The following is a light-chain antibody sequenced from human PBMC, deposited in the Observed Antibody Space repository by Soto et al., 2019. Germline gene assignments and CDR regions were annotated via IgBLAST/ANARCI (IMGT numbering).Light chain of an antibody. J-gene: IGKJ4*01. Sequence: EILMTQFPSTLSVSPGERATLSCWASQSVSSSVAWYQQRPGQAPRLLIYGASTRATGIPVRFSGSGSGTDFTLTISSLQSEDFAVYYCQQYYSWPVTFGGGTKVDIK. CDR3: QQYYSWPVT. CDR1: QSVSSS. V-gene: IGKV3-15*01. CDR2: GAS.